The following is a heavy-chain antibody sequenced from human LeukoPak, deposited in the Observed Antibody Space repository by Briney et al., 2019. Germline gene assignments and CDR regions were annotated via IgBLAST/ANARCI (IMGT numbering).Heavy chain of an antibody. J-gene: IGHJ4*02. V-gene: IGHV1-18*01. Sequence: ASVKVSCRASGYTFTSYGISWVRQAPGQGLEWMGWISAYNGNTNYAQKHQGRVTMTTDTSTSTAYMELRSLRSDDTAVYYCARDNPYYDSSGYYFFDYWGQGTLVTVSS. D-gene: IGHD3-22*01. CDR2: ISAYNGNT. CDR3: ARDNPYYDSSGYYFFDY. CDR1: GYTFTSYG.